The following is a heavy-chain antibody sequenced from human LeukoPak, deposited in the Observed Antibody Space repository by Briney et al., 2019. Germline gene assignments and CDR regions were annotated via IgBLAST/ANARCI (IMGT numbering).Heavy chain of an antibody. CDR3: AKSIAVAGTGLGYYYYGMDV. J-gene: IGHJ6*02. V-gene: IGHV3-23*01. CDR1: GFTFSSYA. Sequence: PGASLRLSCAASGFTFSSYAMSWVRQAPGKGLEWVSAISGSGGSTYYADSVKGRFTISRDNSKNTLYLQMNSLRAEDTAVYYCAKSIAVAGTGLGYYYYGMDVWGQGTTVTVSS. CDR2: ISGSGGST. D-gene: IGHD6-19*01.